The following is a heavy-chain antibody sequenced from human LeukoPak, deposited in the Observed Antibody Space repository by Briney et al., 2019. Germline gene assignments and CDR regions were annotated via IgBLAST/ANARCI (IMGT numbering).Heavy chain of an antibody. Sequence: GASVKVSCKASGYTFTGYYMHWVRQAPGQGLEWMGWINPNSGGTNYAQKFQGWVTMTRDTSISTAYMELSRLRSDDTAVYYCARPVVAVDGVDYWGQGTLVTVSS. CDR3: ARPVVAVDGVDY. CDR2: INPNSGGT. V-gene: IGHV1-2*04. D-gene: IGHD6-19*01. CDR1: GYTFTGYY. J-gene: IGHJ4*02.